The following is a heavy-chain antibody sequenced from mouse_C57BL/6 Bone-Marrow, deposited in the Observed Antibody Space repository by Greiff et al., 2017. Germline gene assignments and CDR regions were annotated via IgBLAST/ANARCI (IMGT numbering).Heavy chain of an antibody. CDR3: ASPYGYAWFAY. Sequence: DVQLVESGGGLVQPGGSLKLSCAASGFTFSDYYMYWVRQTPEKRLEWVASISNGGGSTYYPDTVKGRFTISRDNAKNTLYLQLSRLKSEDTAMYYSASPYGYAWFAYWGQGTLVTVSA. J-gene: IGHJ3*01. D-gene: IGHD2-2*01. CDR1: GFTFSDYY. V-gene: IGHV5-12*01. CDR2: ISNGGGST.